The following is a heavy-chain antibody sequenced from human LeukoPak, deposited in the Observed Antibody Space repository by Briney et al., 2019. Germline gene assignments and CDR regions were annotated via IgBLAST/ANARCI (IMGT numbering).Heavy chain of an antibody. CDR3: VKVGASSPY. CDR2: IWYDGSNK. CDR1: GFTFSSYG. J-gene: IGHJ4*02. V-gene: IGHV3-33*06. Sequence: GRSLRPSCAASGFTFSSYGMHWVRQAPGKGLEWVAVIWYDGSNKYYADSVKGRFTISRDNSKNTLYVQMNSLRAEDTAVYYCVKVGASSPYWGQGTLVTVSS. D-gene: IGHD1-26*01.